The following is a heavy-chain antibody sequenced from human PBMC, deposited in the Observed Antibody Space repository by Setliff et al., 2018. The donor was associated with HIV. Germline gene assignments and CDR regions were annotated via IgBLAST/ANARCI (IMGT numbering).Heavy chain of an antibody. CDR2: INHSGST. J-gene: IGHJ5*02. Sequence: SETLSLTCAVHGGSFSGYYWSWIRQPPGKGLEWIGEINHSGSTNYNPSLKSRVTISGDTSKNQFSLKLSSVTAADTAVYYCARSPMDPPPYWWFDPWGQGTLVTVSS. D-gene: IGHD2-15*01. V-gene: IGHV4-34*01. CDR3: ARSPMDPPPYWWFDP. CDR1: GGSFSGYY.